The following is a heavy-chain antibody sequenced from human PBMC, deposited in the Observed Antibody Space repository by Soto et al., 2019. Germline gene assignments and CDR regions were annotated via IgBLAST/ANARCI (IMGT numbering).Heavy chain of an antibody. Sequence: PGGSLRLSCAAYGFPFITYAMSGVRPAPGKGLEWVSAISGSGSNTYYADSVKGRFTISRDDSKSTLYLQMNSLRAEDTAVYYCARDPSHSYYTLFYYFDYWGQGTLVTVS. CDR1: GFPFITYA. V-gene: IGHV3-23*01. D-gene: IGHD1-26*01. CDR2: ISGSGSNT. CDR3: ARDPSHSYYTLFYYFDY. J-gene: IGHJ4*02.